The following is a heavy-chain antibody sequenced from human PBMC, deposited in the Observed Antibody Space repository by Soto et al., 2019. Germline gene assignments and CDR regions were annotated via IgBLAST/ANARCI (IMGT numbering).Heavy chain of an antibody. Sequence: GGSLRLSCAASGFTFSSYAMSWVRQAPGKGLEWVSAISGSGGSTYYADSVKGRFTISRDNSKNTLYLQMNSLRAEDTAVYYCAKKPVTTSSRTYYFDYWGQGTLVTVSS. J-gene: IGHJ4*02. CDR2: ISGSGGST. D-gene: IGHD4-17*01. V-gene: IGHV3-23*01. CDR3: AKKPVTTSSRTYYFDY. CDR1: GFTFSSYA.